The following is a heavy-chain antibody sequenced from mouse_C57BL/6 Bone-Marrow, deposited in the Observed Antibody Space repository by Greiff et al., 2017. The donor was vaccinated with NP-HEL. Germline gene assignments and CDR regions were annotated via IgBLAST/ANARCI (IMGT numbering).Heavy chain of an antibody. CDR2: IRSKSNNYAT. V-gene: IGHV10-1*01. D-gene: IGHD2-3*01. CDR1: GFSFNTYA. CDR3: VSSIGYAMDY. J-gene: IGHJ4*01. Sequence: VQLVESGGGLVQPKGSLKLSCAASGFSFNTYAMNWVRQAPGKGLEWVARIRSKSNNYATYYADSVKDRFTISRDDSESMLYLQMNNLKTEDTAMYYCVSSIGYAMDYWGQGTSVTVSS.